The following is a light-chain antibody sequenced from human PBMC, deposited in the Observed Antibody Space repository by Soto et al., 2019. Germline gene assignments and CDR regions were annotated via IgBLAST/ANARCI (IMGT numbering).Light chain of an antibody. CDR1: QSVSSW. CDR3: QQHRSYPVT. V-gene: IGKV1-5*03. CDR2: KAS. J-gene: IGKJ5*01. Sequence: IQMTQSPSTLSASVGDRVIITCRASQSVSSWLAWHQHKPGKAPKLVIYKASRLESGVPSRFSGSGSGTEFTLTISSLQPDDFATYYCQQHRSYPVTFGQGTRLEIK.